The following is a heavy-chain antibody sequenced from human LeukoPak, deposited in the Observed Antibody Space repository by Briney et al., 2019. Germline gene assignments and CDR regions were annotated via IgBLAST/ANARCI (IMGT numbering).Heavy chain of an antibody. CDR3: ARGRSAYYYDSSGRRPDAFDI. CDR1: GGSFSGYY. D-gene: IGHD3-22*01. CDR2: INHSGST. J-gene: IGHJ3*02. V-gene: IGHV4-34*01. Sequence: SETLSLTCAVYGGSFSGYYWSCIRQPPGKGLEWIGEINHSGSTNYNPSLKSRVTISVDTSKNQFSLKLSSVTAADTAVYYCARGRSAYYYDSSGRRPDAFDIWGQGTMVTVSS.